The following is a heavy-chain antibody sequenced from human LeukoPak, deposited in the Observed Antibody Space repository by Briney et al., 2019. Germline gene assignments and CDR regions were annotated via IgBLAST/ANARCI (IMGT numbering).Heavy chain of an antibody. CDR2: VYHSGTT. D-gene: IGHD1-7*01. V-gene: IGHV4-38-2*01. CDR1: GHSISSGYS. CDR3: ARSPRDASWNYFFDY. J-gene: IGHJ4*02. Sequence: PSETLSLTCVVSGHSISSGYSWGWIRQPPGKGLEWIGNVYHSGTTYSNPFLRSRVSISVDTSKNQFSLKLSSMTAADMAVYYCARSPRDASWNYFFDYWGQGTLVTVSS.